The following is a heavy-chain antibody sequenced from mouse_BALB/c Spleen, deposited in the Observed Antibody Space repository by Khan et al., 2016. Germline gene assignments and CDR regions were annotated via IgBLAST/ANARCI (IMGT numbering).Heavy chain of an antibody. J-gene: IGHJ3*01. CDR2: INPGSGGS. CDR1: GYAFTNYL. V-gene: IGHV1-54*01. CDR3: ARSDGYDVGYAY. D-gene: IGHD2-2*01. Sequence: QVQLKESGAELVRPGTSVKVSCKASGYAFTNYLIEWVKQRPGQGLEWIGVINPGSGGSNYNEKFKGKAALTADISSSTAYIQLSSLTSDDSAVYFCARSDGYDVGYAYWGQGTLVTVSA.